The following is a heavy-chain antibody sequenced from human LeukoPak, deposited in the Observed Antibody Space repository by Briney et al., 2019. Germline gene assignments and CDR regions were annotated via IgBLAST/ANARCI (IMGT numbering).Heavy chain of an antibody. CDR2: IIPIFGTA. CDR3: ARVGIVVVPAAMYYYYGMDV. D-gene: IGHD2-2*03. Sequence: SVRVSCKASGGTFSSYAISWVRQAPGQGLEWMGGIIPIFGTANYAQKFQGRVTITADESTSTAYMELSSLRSEDTAVYYCARVGIVVVPAAMYYYYGMDVWGQGTTVTVSS. CDR1: GGTFSSYA. J-gene: IGHJ6*02. V-gene: IGHV1-69*01.